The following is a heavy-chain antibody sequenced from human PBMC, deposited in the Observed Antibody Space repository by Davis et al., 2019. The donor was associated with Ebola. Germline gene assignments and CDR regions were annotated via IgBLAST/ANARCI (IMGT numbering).Heavy chain of an antibody. J-gene: IGHJ4*02. CDR3: ARSYDFWSGYWDY. Sequence: PGGSLRLSCAVYGGSFSGYYWSWIRQPPGKGLEWIGEINHSGSTNYNPSLKSRVTISVDTSKNQFSLKLSSVTAADTAVYYCARSYDFWSGYWDYWGQGTLVTVSS. V-gene: IGHV4-34*01. CDR1: GGSFSGYY. CDR2: INHSGST. D-gene: IGHD3-3*01.